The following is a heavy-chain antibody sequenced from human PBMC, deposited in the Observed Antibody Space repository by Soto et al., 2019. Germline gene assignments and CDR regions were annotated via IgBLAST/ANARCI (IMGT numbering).Heavy chain of an antibody. CDR3: ARDPRSITGTTSSEDFQH. CDR2: IIPLLVIT. D-gene: IGHD1-20*01. J-gene: IGHJ1*01. V-gene: IGHV1-69*01. Sequence: QAPLMQSGAEVKKPGSSVQVSCKASGGTFSGYAIHWVRQAPGQGLEWMGGIIPLLVITDYGQKFQGRITIAADESTGTAYMDLRGLRSEDTAVYYCARDPRSITGTTSSEDFQHWGQGTLVSVSS. CDR1: GGTFSGYA.